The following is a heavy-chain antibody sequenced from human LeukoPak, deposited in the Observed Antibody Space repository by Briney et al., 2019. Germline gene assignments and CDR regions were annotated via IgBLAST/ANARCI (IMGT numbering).Heavy chain of an antibody. J-gene: IGHJ3*01. CDR3: ARDDKSFGTSAFDL. V-gene: IGHV4-31*03. CDR2: IYSSGSP. CDR1: GGSINNGDYS. D-gene: IGHD1-1*01. Sequence: SSETLSLTCIVSGGSINNGDYSWNWIRQHPGKGLEWIGYIYSSGSPYYKPSLKSRVTISIDTSKNQFSLKLSSVTAADTAMYCCARDDKSFGTSAFDLWGQGTMVTVSS.